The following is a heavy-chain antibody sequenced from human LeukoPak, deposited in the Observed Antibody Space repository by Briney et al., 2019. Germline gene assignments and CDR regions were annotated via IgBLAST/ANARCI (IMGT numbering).Heavy chain of an antibody. Sequence: ASVEVSCKAAGYTFTGYYMHWVRPAPGQGLEWMGWINPNSGGTNYAQKFQGRVTMTRDTSISTAYMELSGLRSDDTAVYYCARGSSSGWGLFDYWGQGTLVTVSS. J-gene: IGHJ4*02. V-gene: IGHV1-2*02. CDR3: ARGSSSGWGLFDY. D-gene: IGHD6-19*01. CDR1: GYTFTGYY. CDR2: INPNSGGT.